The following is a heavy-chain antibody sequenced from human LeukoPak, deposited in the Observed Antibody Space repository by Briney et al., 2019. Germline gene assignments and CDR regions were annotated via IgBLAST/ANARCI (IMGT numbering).Heavy chain of an antibody. J-gene: IGHJ4*02. CDR1: GYTFTGYY. D-gene: IGHD3-10*01. CDR2: INPNSGGT. Sequence: ASVKVSCTASGYTFTGYYMHWVRQAPGQGLEWMGWINPNSGGTNYAQKFQGRVTMTRDTSISTVYMELSRLRSDDTAVYYCARGSQRITMVRAHIYDYWGQGTLVTVSS. V-gene: IGHV1-2*02. CDR3: ARGSQRITMVRAHIYDY.